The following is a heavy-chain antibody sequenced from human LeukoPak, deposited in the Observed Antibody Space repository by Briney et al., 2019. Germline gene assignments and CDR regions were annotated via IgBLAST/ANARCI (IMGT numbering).Heavy chain of an antibody. Sequence: AASVKVSFKASEYSFNSYYMHWGRQAPGQGLGWMGMINPGGGTTTHTQKFQGRVTMTSDTSTSTVHMQLSSLRSDDTAIYYCATDSSGWFPPHYFYYAMDVWGQGTTITVSS. CDR1: EYSFNSYY. CDR3: ATDSSGWFPPHYFYYAMDV. J-gene: IGHJ6*02. V-gene: IGHV1-46*02. D-gene: IGHD6-19*01. CDR2: INPGGGTT.